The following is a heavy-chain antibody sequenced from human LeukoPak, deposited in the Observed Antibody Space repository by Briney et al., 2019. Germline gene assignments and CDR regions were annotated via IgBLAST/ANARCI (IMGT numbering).Heavy chain of an antibody. D-gene: IGHD3-22*01. J-gene: IGHJ4*02. V-gene: IGHV3-23*01. CDR1: GFTFSDYA. Sequence: GSLRLSCAASGFTFSDYAMTWVRQTPGKGLEGVSVISGGGDSTDYADSMKGRFTMSRDNSKNTLDLQMNSLRAEDTALYYCAKDQLHSYDSSGYKWGQGTLVTVSS. CDR3: AKDQLHSYDSSGYK. CDR2: ISGGGDST.